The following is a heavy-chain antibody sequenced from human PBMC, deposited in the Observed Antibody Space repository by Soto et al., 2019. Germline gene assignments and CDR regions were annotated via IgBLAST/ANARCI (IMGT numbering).Heavy chain of an antibody. CDR3: ARERGKAAVDHFDY. Sequence: EVQLVESGGGLVQPGGSLRLSCAASGFTFSSYWMHWVRQAPGKGLVWVSRINSDGSSTSYADSVKGRFTISRDNAKNRLCLQMNRLRAKETAVYYCARERGKAAVDHFDYWGQGTQVTVSS. D-gene: IGHD6-13*01. CDR1: GFTFSSYW. CDR2: INSDGSST. J-gene: IGHJ4*02. V-gene: IGHV3-74*01.